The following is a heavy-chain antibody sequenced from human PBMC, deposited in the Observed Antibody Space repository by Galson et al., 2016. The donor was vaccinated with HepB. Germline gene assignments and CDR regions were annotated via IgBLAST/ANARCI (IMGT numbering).Heavy chain of an antibody. Sequence: SLRLSCAGSGFNFGTFGMHWVRHTPGKGLEWLTVISYDGVDKTYADSVKGRLTASRDNSKSMFYLQMNSLTVEDTAVYYCARDMWGYEILTAHQRGAFDVWGQGTLVSV. J-gene: IGHJ3*01. V-gene: IGHV3-30*03. D-gene: IGHD3-9*01. CDR1: GFNFGTFG. CDR3: ARDMWGYEILTAHQRGAFDV. CDR2: ISYDGVDK.